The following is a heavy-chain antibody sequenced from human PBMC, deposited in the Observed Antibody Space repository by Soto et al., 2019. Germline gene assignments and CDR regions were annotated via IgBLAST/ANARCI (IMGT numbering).Heavy chain of an antibody. Sequence: SETLSLTCTVSGGSISSYYWSWIRQPPGKGLEWIGYIYYSGTTNYNPSLKSRVTISVDTSKNQFSLKLTSVTAADTALYYCARDYFDSSDYTTNWFDPWGQGTLVTVSS. V-gene: IGHV4-59*12. D-gene: IGHD3-22*01. CDR3: ARDYFDSSDYTTNWFDP. CDR1: GGSISSYY. J-gene: IGHJ5*02. CDR2: IYYSGTT.